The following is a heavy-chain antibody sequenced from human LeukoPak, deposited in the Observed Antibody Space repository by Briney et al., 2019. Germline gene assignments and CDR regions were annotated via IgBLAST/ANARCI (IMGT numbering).Heavy chain of an antibody. CDR1: GYSFTSYW. D-gene: IGHD2-15*01. CDR3: ARGGLYCSGGSCYND. J-gene: IGHJ4*02. V-gene: IGHV5-10-1*01. Sequence: GESLKISCKGSGYSFTSYWTSWVRQMPGKGLEWMGRIDPSDSYTNYSPSFQGHVTISADKSISTAYLQWSSLKASDTAMYYCARGGLYCSGGSCYNDWGQGTLVTVSS. CDR2: IDPSDSYT.